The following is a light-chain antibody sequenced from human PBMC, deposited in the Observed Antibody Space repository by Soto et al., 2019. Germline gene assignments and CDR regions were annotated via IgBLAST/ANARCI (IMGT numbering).Light chain of an antibody. CDR2: GNN. CDR3: QSYDTSLSGVV. V-gene: IGLV1-40*01. J-gene: IGLJ3*02. CDR1: SSNIGAGYD. Sequence: QSVLTQPPSVSGAPGLRVTISCTGSSSNIGAGYDVHWYQQLPGTAPNLLIHGNNNRPSGLPARFSGSKSGTSASLAITGLQAEDEADYYCQSYDTSLSGVVFGGGTKLTVL.